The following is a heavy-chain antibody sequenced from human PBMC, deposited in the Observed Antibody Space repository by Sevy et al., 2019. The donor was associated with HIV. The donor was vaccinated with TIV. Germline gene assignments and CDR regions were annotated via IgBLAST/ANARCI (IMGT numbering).Heavy chain of an antibody. CDR2: NYYSGST. CDR3: ARSERDAPFDP. CDR1: GGSISSGGYY. V-gene: IGHV4-31*01. Sequence: SETLSLTCTVSGGSISSGGYYWSWIRQHPGKGLEWIGYNYYSGSTYYNPSLKSQVTISVDTSKNQFSLKLSSVTAADTAVYYCARSERDAPFDPWGQGTLVTVSS. J-gene: IGHJ5*02.